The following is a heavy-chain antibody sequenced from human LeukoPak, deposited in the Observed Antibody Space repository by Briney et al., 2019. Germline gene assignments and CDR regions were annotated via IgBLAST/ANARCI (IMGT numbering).Heavy chain of an antibody. V-gene: IGHV6-1*01. D-gene: IGHD3-3*01. CDR2: TYYRSKWFN. Sequence: SQTLSLTCAISGDSLSSNSATWNWIRQSPSRGLEWLGRTYYRSKWFNDYAVSMESRITIDPDTSKSQFSLQLNSVTPEDTAVYYCVRGWGRFVDVWGKGTTVTVSS. CDR3: VRGWGRFVDV. CDR1: GDSLSSNSAT. J-gene: IGHJ6*04.